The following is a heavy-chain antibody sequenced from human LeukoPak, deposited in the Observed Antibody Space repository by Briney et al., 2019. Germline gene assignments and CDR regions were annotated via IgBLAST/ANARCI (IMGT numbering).Heavy chain of an antibody. J-gene: IGHJ5*02. CDR2: IYYSGST. Sequence: SETLSLTCTVSGGSISSSSYYWGWIRQPPGKGLEWIGSIYYSGSTYYNPSLKSRVTISVDTSKNQFSLKLSSVTAADTAVYYCARHGIGSTMVRGVNNWFDPWGQGTLVTVSS. D-gene: IGHD3-10*01. CDR3: ARHGIGSTMVRGVNNWFDP. CDR1: GGSISSSSYY. V-gene: IGHV4-39*01.